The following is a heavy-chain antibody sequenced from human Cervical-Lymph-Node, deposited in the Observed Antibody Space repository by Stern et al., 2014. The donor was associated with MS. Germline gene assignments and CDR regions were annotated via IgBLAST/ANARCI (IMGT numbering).Heavy chain of an antibody. CDR3: ASAHPATRRGYKGMNV. V-gene: IGHV1-69*01. D-gene: IGHD2-2*01. CDR1: GGTFRSFA. CDR2: IIPVFGTP. J-gene: IGHJ6*02. Sequence: VQLVESGSEVRKPGSSVNVTCKASGGTFRSFAVNWVRQAPGQGLEWVGGIIPVFGTPPYAQKFQGRVTIISDESTNTVYVELSSLTTDDTATYFCASAHPATRRGYKGMNVWGQGTTIAVSS.